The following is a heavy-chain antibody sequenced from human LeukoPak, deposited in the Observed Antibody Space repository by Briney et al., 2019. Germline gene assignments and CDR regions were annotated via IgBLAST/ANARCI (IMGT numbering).Heavy chain of an antibody. Sequence: SETLSLTCSVSGGSISDYYWNWIRQPPGKGLEWIGYIHYSGNTNYNPSLRSRVTISVDTSKNQFSLKLSSVTAAETAVYYCARGAGDQLLGGPYNWFDPWGQGTLVTVSS. V-gene: IGHV4-59*01. CDR1: GGSISDYY. D-gene: IGHD2-2*01. J-gene: IGHJ5*02. CDR2: IHYSGNT. CDR3: ARGAGDQLLGGPYNWFDP.